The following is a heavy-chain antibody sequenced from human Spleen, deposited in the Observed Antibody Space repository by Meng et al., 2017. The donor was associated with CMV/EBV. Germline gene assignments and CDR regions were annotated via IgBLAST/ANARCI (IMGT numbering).Heavy chain of an antibody. Sequence: SETLSLTCTVSGGSISSYFWSWIRQPPGKGLEYIGHVYYSGSTNYNPSLKSRVTISVDTSKNQFSLKLTSVTAADTAVYYCARVLSGGWEYDAFDIWGQGTMATVSS. V-gene: IGHV4-59*01. CDR1: GGSISSYF. CDR3: ARVLSGGWEYDAFDI. CDR2: VYYSGST. D-gene: IGHD2-15*01. J-gene: IGHJ3*02.